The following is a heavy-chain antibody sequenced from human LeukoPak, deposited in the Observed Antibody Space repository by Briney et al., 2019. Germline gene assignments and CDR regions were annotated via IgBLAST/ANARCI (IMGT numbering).Heavy chain of an antibody. V-gene: IGHV3-66*01. Sequence: PGGSLRLSCAASGFTVSSNYMSWVRQAPGKGLEWVSVIYSGGSTYYADSVKGRFTISRDNSKNTLYLQMNSLRAEDTAVYYCASDYGDSVGAFDIWGQGTMVTVSS. J-gene: IGHJ3*02. CDR3: ASDYGDSVGAFDI. CDR2: IYSGGST. D-gene: IGHD4-17*01. CDR1: GFTVSSNY.